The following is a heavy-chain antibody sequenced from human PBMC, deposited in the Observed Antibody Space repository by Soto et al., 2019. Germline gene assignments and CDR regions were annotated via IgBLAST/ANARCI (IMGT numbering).Heavy chain of an antibody. V-gene: IGHV3-23*01. CDR3: ARDSTTFYY. CDR2: ISTTGSGT. D-gene: IGHD2-2*01. J-gene: IGHJ4*02. Sequence: TGGSLRLSCAASGFTFSAYAMSWVRQAPEKGLEWVSSISTTGSGTYYTDSVKGRFTISRDNSKSTLYLQMNSLRAEDTAVYYCARDSTTFYYWGQGTPVTV. CDR1: GFTFSAYA.